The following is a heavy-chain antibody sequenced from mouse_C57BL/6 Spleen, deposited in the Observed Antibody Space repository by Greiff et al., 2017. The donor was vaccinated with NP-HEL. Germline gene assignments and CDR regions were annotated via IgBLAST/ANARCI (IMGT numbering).Heavy chain of an antibody. J-gene: IGHJ4*01. CDR3: ATIYHDYDVYAMDY. D-gene: IGHD2-4*01. CDR1: GFTFTDYY. Sequence: EVQLVESGGGLVQPGGSLSLSCAASGFTFTDYYMSWVRQPPGKALEWLGFIRNKANGYTTEYSASVKGRFTISRDNSQSILYLQMNALRAEDSATYYCATIYHDYDVYAMDYWGQGTSVTVSS. CDR2: IRNKANGYTT. V-gene: IGHV7-3*01.